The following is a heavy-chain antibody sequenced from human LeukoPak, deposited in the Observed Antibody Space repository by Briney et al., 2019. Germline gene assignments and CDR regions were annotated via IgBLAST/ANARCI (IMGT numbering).Heavy chain of an antibody. CDR2: ISPSGSTI. J-gene: IGHJ4*02. V-gene: IGHV3-48*04. Sequence: PGGSLRLSCAASGFTFSSYWMHWVRQAPGKGLEWVSYISPSGSTIYYPDSVKGRFTISRDDAKNSLYLQMNSLRAEDTAVYYCVRRFASWGQGTLVTVSS. CDR3: VRRFAS. CDR1: GFTFSSYW. D-gene: IGHD4-17*01.